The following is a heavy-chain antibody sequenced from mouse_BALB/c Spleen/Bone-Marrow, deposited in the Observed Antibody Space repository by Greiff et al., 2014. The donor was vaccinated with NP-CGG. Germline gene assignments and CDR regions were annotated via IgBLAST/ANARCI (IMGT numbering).Heavy chain of an antibody. V-gene: IGHV14-3*02. CDR2: IDPANGNT. J-gene: IGHJ1*01. D-gene: IGHD2-3*01. CDR1: GFNIKDTY. Sequence: VQLQQSGAELVKPGASVKLSCTASGFNIKDTYMHWVKQRPEQGLEWIGRIDPANGNTKYDPKFQGKATITADTSSNTAYLQLSSLTSEDTAVYYCAREDGYSSGRFDVWGAGTTVTVSS. CDR3: AREDGYSSGRFDV.